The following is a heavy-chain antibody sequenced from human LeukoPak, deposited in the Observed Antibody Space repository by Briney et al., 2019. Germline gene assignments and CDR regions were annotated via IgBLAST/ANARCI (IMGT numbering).Heavy chain of an antibody. CDR2: ISVDGGDI. J-gene: IGHJ3*01. Sequence: GGSLRLSCAASRFAFHNYAMTWVRQAPERGLEWVSSISVDGGDIKYTDSAKGRFTISRDNSKGTLYLQMDSLRVEDTAVYYCGKDPNGNFIGAFDFWGQGTMVTVSS. V-gene: IGHV3-23*01. D-gene: IGHD4-23*01. CDR1: RFAFHNYA. CDR3: GKDPNGNFIGAFDF.